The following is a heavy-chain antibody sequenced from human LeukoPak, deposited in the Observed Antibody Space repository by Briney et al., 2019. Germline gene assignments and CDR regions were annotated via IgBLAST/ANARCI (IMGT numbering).Heavy chain of an antibody. D-gene: IGHD3-10*01. CDR2: ISSSGNTK. V-gene: IGHV3-11*01. Sequence: GRSLRLSCTVSGFTFDDYAMHWVRHTPGKGLEWISYISSSGNTKYYADSVKGRFTISRDNAKNSLFLQMSSLRAEDTAVYYCARDKYYYDSGNSLRYDYWGQGSLVTVSS. CDR1: GFTFDDYA. CDR3: ARDKYYYDSGNSLRYDY. J-gene: IGHJ4*02.